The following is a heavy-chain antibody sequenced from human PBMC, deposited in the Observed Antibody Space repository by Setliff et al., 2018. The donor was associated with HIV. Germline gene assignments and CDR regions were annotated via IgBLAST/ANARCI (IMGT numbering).Heavy chain of an antibody. CDR2: IYYSGDS. V-gene: IGHV4-59*08. CDR1: GASITSSY. J-gene: IGHJ4*02. CDR3: ARFARDPTD. Sequence: LSLTCTVSGASITSSYWTWIRQSPGRGLEYLGYIYYSGDSNYSPSLKSRLSMSLDASTGQFSLRLNSLTAADTAMYYCARFARDPTDWGRGILVTVSS.